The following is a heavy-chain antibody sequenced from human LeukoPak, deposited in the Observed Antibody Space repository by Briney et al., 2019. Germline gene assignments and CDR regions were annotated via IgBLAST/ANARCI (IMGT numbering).Heavy chain of an antibody. V-gene: IGHV1-2*02. CDR2: ISPNSGGT. CDR3: ARERAYYDILPRWFDP. CDR1: EYTFTGYY. D-gene: IGHD3-9*01. Sequence: GASVKVSCKTSEYTFTGYYMHWVRQAPGQGLEWMGWISPNSGGTNYAQKFQGRVTMTSDTSISTAYMELSRLRSDDTAVYYCARERAYYDILPRWFDPWGRGTLVTVSS. J-gene: IGHJ5*02.